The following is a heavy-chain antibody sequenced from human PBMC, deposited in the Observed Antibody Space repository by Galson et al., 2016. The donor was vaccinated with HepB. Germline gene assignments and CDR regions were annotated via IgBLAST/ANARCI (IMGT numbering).Heavy chain of an antibody. CDR1: GDSISYYY. J-gene: IGHJ5*02. D-gene: IGHD1-14*01. V-gene: IGHV4-59*01. CDR2: IYHSGST. CDR3: ARERDGTFRWFGP. Sequence: SETLSLTCTVSGDSISYYYWSWIRQSPGKGLEWIGNIYHSGSTNYNPSLKSRAIIFIDRSKNQFSLNLTSVTAADTAVYYCARERDGTFRWFGPWGQGTQVTVSS.